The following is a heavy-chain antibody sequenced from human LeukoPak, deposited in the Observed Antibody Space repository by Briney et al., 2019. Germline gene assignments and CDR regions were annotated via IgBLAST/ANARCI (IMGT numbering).Heavy chain of an antibody. CDR1: GYTFTGYY. D-gene: IGHD6-13*01. CDR2: INPSSGGT. CDR3: ARAYSSSWFPFDP. Sequence: ASVKVSCKASGYTFTGYYMHWVRQAPGQGLEWMGWINPSSGGTNYAQKFQGRVTMTRDTSISTAYMELSRLRSDDTAVYYCARAYSSSWFPFDPWGQGTLVTVSS. J-gene: IGHJ5*02. V-gene: IGHV1-2*02.